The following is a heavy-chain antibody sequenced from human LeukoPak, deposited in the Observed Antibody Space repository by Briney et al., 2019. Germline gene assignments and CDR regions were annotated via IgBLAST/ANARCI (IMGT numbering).Heavy chain of an antibody. CDR1: GGSISSYF. D-gene: IGHD4-11*01. J-gene: IGHJ3*02. CDR2: IYKSGST. CDR3: ASTVRRDDAFDI. V-gene: IGHV4-4*07. Sequence: SETLPLTCTVSGGSISSYFWNWIRQPAGKGLEWIGRIYKSGSTNYNPSLKSRVTISVDTSKNQFSLKLSSVTAADTAVYYCASTVRRDDAFDIWGQGTMVTVSS.